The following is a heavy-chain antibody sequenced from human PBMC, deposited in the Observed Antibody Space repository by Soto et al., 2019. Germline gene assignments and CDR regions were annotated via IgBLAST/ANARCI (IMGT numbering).Heavy chain of an antibody. J-gene: IGHJ6*01. CDR2: IYHNGSP. Sequence: SQTQSLTCTVSGGSSSSSSYYWGWIRQPPGKGLEWIGYIYHNGSPYYNPSLKSRVTISVDRSKNQFSLKLSSVTAADTAVYYCARVPDVWVQGTTVTVSS. CDR1: GGSSSSSSYY. V-gene: IGHV4-39*07. CDR3: ARVPDV.